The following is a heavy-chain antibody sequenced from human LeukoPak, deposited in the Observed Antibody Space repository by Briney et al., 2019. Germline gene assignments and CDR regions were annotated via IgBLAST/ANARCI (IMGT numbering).Heavy chain of an antibody. CDR3: ARTTVTRGAFDY. D-gene: IGHD4-17*01. V-gene: IGHV4-61*05. J-gene: IGHJ4*02. CDR1: GGSISSSSYY. CDR2: IYYSGST. Sequence: SETLSLTCTVSGGSISSSSYYWGWIRQPPGKGLEWIGYIYYSGSTNYNPSLKSRVTISVDTSKNQFSLKLSSVTAADTAVYYCARTTVTRGAFDYWGQGTLVTVSS.